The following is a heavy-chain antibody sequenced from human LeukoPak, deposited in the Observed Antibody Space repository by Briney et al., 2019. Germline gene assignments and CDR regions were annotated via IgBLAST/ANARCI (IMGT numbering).Heavy chain of an antibody. CDR3: ARDFTDYGDYGAFDY. D-gene: IGHD4-17*01. CDR2: ISNDGSRK. Sequence: GGSLRLSCAPSGFTFSRHGMHWVRQAPGKGLEWVAIISNDGSRKYYAHSVEGRFTISRDNSKNTLYLQMNSLRAEDTAVYYCARDFTDYGDYGAFDYWGQGTLVIVSS. J-gene: IGHJ4*02. V-gene: IGHV3-30*03. CDR1: GFTFSRHG.